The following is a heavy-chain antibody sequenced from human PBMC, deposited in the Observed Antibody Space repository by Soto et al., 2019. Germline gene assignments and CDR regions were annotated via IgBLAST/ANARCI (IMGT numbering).Heavy chain of an antibody. D-gene: IGHD2-21*02. J-gene: IGHJ6*02. CDR2: INPNSGGT. CDR3: ARDLWGYCGVDCYPLDV. CDR1: GYTFTGYY. V-gene: IGHV1-2*04. Sequence: ASVKVSCKASGYTFTGYYMHWVRQAPGQGLEWMGWINPNSGGTNYAQKCQGWVTISVDTSKNQFSLKMNSVTAADTAVYYCARDLWGYCGVDCYPLDVWGQRTTVTVSS.